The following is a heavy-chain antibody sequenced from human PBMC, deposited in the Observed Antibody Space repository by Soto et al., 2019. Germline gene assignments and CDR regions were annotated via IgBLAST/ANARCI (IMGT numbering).Heavy chain of an antibody. Sequence: GASVKVSCKASGYTFTSYDISWVRQATGQGLEWMGWMNPNSGNTGYAQKFQGRVTMTRNTSISTAYMELSSLRSEDTAVYYCARTHSSSWLYYYYGMDVWGQGTTVTVSS. V-gene: IGHV1-8*01. CDR1: GYTFTSYD. CDR3: ARTHSSSWLYYYYGMDV. D-gene: IGHD6-13*01. J-gene: IGHJ6*02. CDR2: MNPNSGNT.